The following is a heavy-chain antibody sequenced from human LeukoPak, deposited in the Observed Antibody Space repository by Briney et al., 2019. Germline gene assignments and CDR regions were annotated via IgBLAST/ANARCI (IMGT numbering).Heavy chain of an antibody. D-gene: IGHD5-18*01. J-gene: IGHJ4*02. CDR1: GGSVSNSLYY. Sequence: SETLSLTCTVSGGSVSNSLYYWGWLRQPPGKRLEWIGYIYYSGSTNYNPSLKSRVTISIDTSRNQFSLRLNSMTAADTAVYYCARVLRAASWRSYDYWGQGSLVTVSS. V-gene: IGHV4-61*01. CDR3: ARVLRAASWRSYDY. CDR2: IYYSGST.